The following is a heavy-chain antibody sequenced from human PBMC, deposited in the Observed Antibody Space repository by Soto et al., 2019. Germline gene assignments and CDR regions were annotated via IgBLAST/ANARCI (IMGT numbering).Heavy chain of an antibody. CDR2: MNPNSGNT. D-gene: IGHD6-6*01. CDR1: GDTLPRFD. Sequence: ASVEGSCKASGDTLPRFDINWGRQAPGQGLEWMGWMNPNSGNTGYAQKFQGRVTMTRNTSISTAYMELSSLRSEDTAVYYCARESIAAGENAFDIWGQGTMVTVS. V-gene: IGHV1-8*01. CDR3: ARESIAAGENAFDI. J-gene: IGHJ3*02.